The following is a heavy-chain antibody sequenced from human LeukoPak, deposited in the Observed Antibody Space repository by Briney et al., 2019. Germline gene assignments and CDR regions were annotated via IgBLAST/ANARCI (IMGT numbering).Heavy chain of an antibody. V-gene: IGHV1-3*04. D-gene: IGHD5-18*01. CDR3: ARDRAMADY. CDR1: GYIFTSYP. J-gene: IGHJ4*02. Sequence: ASVKVSCKASGYIFTSYPIHWVRQAPGQRPEWMGWTNTGNGNTKYSQKFEGRVTVTRDTSATAAYMELSSLRSEDTAVYYCARDRAMADYWGQGTLVTVSS. CDR2: TNTGNGNT.